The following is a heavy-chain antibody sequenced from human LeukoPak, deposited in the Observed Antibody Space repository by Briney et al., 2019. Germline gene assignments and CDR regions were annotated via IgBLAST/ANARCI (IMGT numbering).Heavy chain of an antibody. Sequence: SETLSLTCTVSGGSISSYYWSWIRQPPGKGLEWIGYIYYSGSTNYNPSLKSRVTISVGTSKNQFSLKLSSVTAADTAVYYCARVTNPTVKVHYYYYYMDVWGKGTTVTVSS. J-gene: IGHJ6*03. CDR3: ARVTNPTVKVHYYYYYMDV. V-gene: IGHV4-59*01. D-gene: IGHD4-17*01. CDR2: IYYSGST. CDR1: GGSISSYY.